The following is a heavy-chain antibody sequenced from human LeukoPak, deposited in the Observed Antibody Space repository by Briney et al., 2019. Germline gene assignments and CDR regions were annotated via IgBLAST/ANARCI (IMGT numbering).Heavy chain of an antibody. CDR1: GFTFDDYG. J-gene: IGHJ4*02. V-gene: IGHV3-20*04. D-gene: IGHD3-22*01. Sequence: PGGSLRLSCAASGFTFDDYGMSWVRQAPGKGLEWVSGINWNGGSTGYADSVKGRFTISRDNAKNSLYLQMNSLRAEDTALYYCARRFPDYYDSSGIDYWGQGTLVTVSS. CDR3: ARRFPDYYDSSGIDY. CDR2: INWNGGST.